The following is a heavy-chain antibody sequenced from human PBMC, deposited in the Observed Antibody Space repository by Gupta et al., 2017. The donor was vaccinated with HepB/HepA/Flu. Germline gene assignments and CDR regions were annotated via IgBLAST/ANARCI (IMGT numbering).Heavy chain of an antibody. V-gene: IGHV3-21*01. J-gene: IGHJ6*03. CDR3: ARFRPGHYYMDV. CDR1: GFTFSSYS. CDR2: ISSSSSYI. D-gene: IGHD1-14*01. Sequence: EVQLVESGGDLVKPGGSLRLSCAASGFTFSSYSMNWVRQAPGKGLEWVSSISSSSSYIYYADSVKGRFTSSRDNAKNSLYLQMNSLRAEDTAVYYCARFRPGHYYMDVWGKGTTVTVSS.